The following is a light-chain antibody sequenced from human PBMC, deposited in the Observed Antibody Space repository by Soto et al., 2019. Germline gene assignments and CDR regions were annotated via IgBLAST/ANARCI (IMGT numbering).Light chain of an antibody. V-gene: IGLV1-44*01. CDR3: AAWDDRLNGAL. J-gene: IGLJ1*01. CDR1: SSNIGSNT. CDR2: SDT. Sequence: QSVLTQPPSASGTPGQRVTMSCFGGSSNIGSNTVSWYQHLPGTAPQLLIYSDTQRASGVADRFSGPKSGTSASLAISGLQSDDEADYYCAAWDDRLNGALFGTGTKLTVL.